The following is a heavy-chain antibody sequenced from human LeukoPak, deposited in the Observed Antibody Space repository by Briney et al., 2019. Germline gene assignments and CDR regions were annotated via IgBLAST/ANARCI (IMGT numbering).Heavy chain of an antibody. CDR2: IRYDGSNK. J-gene: IGHJ6*02. D-gene: IGHD6-19*01. Sequence: PGGSLRLSCAASGFTFSSYGMHWVRQAPGKGLEWVAFIRYDGSNKYYADSVKGRFTISRDNSKNTLYLQMNSLRAEDTAVYYCARAGIAVAGNHYYYYYGMDVWGQGTTVTVSS. V-gene: IGHV3-30*02. CDR3: ARAGIAVAGNHYYYYYGMDV. CDR1: GFTFSSYG.